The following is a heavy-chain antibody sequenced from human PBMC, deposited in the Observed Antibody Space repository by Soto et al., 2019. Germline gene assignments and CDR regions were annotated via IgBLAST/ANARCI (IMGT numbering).Heavy chain of an antibody. Sequence: PGGSLRLSCAASGITFSSYAMHWVRQAPGKGLEYVSAISSNGGSTYYANSVKGRFTISRDNSKNTLYLQMGSLRAEDMAVYYCARGYCSGGSCRGFYWYFDLWGRGTLVTVSS. D-gene: IGHD2-15*01. V-gene: IGHV3-64*01. CDR1: GITFSSYA. CDR2: ISSNGGST. J-gene: IGHJ2*01. CDR3: ARGYCSGGSCRGFYWYFDL.